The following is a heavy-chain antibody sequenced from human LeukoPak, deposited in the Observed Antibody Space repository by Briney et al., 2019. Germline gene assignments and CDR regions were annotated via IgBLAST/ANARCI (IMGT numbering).Heavy chain of an antibody. CDR2: IKEDGREK. Sequence: GGSLRLSCAASGFTFSTYWMKWVRQAPGKGLEWVASIKEDGREKYYVDSVKGRFSISRDNAKNSLYLQMNSLRTEDTAVYYCAKGGHYNFDYWGQGTLVTVSS. CDR1: GFTFSTYW. CDR3: AKGGHYNFDY. V-gene: IGHV3-7*01. D-gene: IGHD4-11*01. J-gene: IGHJ4*02.